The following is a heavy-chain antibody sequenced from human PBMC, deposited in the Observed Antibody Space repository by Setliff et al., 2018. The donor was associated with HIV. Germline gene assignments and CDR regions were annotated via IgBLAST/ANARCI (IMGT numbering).Heavy chain of an antibody. CDR1: GRSFSGYY. CDR3: ARDRSYHGSGSSGTFDY. J-gene: IGHJ4*02. D-gene: IGHD3-10*01. Sequence: SETLSLTCAVYGRSFSGYYWNWIRQSPGKGLEWIGYIYNSASTSYNPSLKSRVTMSVDTSKNQFSLKLSSVTAADTAVYYCARDRSYHGSGSSGTFDYWGQGTLVTVSS. CDR2: IYNSAST. V-gene: IGHV4-34*01.